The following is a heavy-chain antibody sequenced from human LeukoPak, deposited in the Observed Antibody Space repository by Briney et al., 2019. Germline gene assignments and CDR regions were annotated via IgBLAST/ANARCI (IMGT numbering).Heavy chain of an antibody. CDR3: ARVRYGDYYFDY. V-gene: IGHV3-74*01. Sequence: GGSLRLSCTTSGFTFSSYWVHWVRQAPGKGLVWVSRINSDGSSTHYADSVKGRFTISRDNAKNTLYLQMNSLSAEDTAVYFCARVRYGDYYFDYWGQGALVTVSS. J-gene: IGHJ4*02. CDR2: INSDGSST. CDR1: GFTFSSYW. D-gene: IGHD4-17*01.